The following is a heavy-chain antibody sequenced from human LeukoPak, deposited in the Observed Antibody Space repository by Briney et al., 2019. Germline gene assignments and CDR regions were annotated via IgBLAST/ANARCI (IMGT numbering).Heavy chain of an antibody. CDR2: INGDGSST. D-gene: IGHD5-18*01. Sequence: GGSLRLSCAASGFTFSTYWMHWVRQAPGEGLMWVSHINGDGSSTSYADSVKGRFTISRDNARNTLYLQMNSLRVEDTALYYCAKDIGRVDTASTYMDVWGKGTTVTISS. CDR1: GFTFSTYW. J-gene: IGHJ6*03. V-gene: IGHV3-74*01. CDR3: AKDIGRVDTASTYMDV.